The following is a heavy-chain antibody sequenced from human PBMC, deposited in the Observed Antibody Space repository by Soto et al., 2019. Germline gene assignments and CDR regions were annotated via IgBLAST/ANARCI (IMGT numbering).Heavy chain of an antibody. CDR2: IYHSGST. CDR3: AAGGGLPRYY. D-gene: IGHD5-12*01. V-gene: IGHV4-30-2*01. J-gene: IGHJ4*02. CDR1: GGSISSGGYS. Sequence: QLQLQESGSGLVKPSQTLSLTCAVSGGSISSGGYSWSWIRQPPGKGLEWIGYIYHSGSTYYNPSLESRVTISVHRSKNQVPLKLSSVTAADTAVYYCAAGGGLPRYYWGQGTLVTVSA.